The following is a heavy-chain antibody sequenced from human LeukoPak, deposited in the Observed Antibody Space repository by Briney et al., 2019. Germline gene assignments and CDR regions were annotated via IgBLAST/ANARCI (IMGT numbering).Heavy chain of an antibody. J-gene: IGHJ5*02. D-gene: IGHD5/OR15-5a*01. CDR2: ISSSSTYI. CDR1: GFTFTSYS. CDR3: ARAPGAVSTPTNWSDN. V-gene: IGHV3-21*01. Sequence: PGGSLRLSCAASGFTFTSYSINCVRQAPGRGLEWVSSISSSSTYIYYADSVKGRFTISRDNAKNSLYLQMNSLRAEDTAVYYCARAPGAVSTPTNWSDNWCQGTLVTVSS.